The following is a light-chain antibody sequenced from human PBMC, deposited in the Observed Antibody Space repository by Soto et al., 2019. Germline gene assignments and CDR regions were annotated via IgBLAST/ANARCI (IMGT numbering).Light chain of an antibody. V-gene: IGKV1-5*01. J-gene: IGKJ5*01. Sequence: DFQMTQSPSTLSASVGDRVTITCRASQNIRSRLAWFQQKPGKAPKLLIYDASSLESGVPQRFSGSGSGTEFTLTINSLQSEDSAVYYCQQHNQWPITFGQGTRLEI. CDR3: QQHNQWPIT. CDR2: DAS. CDR1: QNIRSR.